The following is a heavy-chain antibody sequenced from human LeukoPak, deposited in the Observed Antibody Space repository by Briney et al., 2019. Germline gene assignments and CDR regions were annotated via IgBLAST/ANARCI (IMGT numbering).Heavy chain of an antibody. V-gene: IGHV4-38-2*02. CDR1: GYFISRGYY. Sequence: PSETLPLTCTVSGYFISRGYYWGLIRQPPGKGLEWIGSIYHSGSTYYNPSLKSRVTISVDTSKNQFSLKLSSVTAADTAVYYCARVIYCSSTSCYYFDYWGQGTLVTVSS. CDR2: IYHSGST. D-gene: IGHD2-2*01. J-gene: IGHJ4*02. CDR3: ARVIYCSSTSCYYFDY.